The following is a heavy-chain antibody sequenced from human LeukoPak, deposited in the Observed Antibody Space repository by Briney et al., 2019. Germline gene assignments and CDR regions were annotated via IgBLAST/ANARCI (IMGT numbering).Heavy chain of an antibody. CDR3: ARDVEDYGDYGGYYYYYMDV. J-gene: IGHJ6*03. V-gene: IGHV3-7*03. Sequence: GGSLRLSCAASGFTFSSYWMSWVRQAPGKGLEWVANIKQDGSEKYYVDSVKGRFTISRDNAKNSLYLQMNSLRAEDTALYYCARDVEDYGDYGGYYYYYMDVWGKGTTVTVSS. CDR2: IKQDGSEK. CDR1: GFTFSSYW. D-gene: IGHD4-17*01.